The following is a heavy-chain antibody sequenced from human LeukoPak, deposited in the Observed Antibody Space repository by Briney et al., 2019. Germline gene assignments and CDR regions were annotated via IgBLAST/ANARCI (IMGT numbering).Heavy chain of an antibody. CDR3: ARSYYGEEEMNWFDP. D-gene: IGHD2/OR15-2a*01. CDR1: GGSISSGGYY. CDR2: IYYSGST. J-gene: IGHJ5*02. Sequence: SQTLSLTCTVSGGSISSGGYYWSWIRQHPGQGLEWIGYIYYSGSTYYNPSLKSRVTISVDTSKNQFSLKLSSVTAADTAVYYCARSYYGEEEMNWFDPWGQGTLVTVSS. V-gene: IGHV4-31*03.